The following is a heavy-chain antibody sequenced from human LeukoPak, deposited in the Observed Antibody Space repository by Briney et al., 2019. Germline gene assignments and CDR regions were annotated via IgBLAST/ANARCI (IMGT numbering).Heavy chain of an antibody. CDR1: SGSINNYY. V-gene: IGHV4-59*08. J-gene: IGHJ4*02. CDR2: MYYSGST. CDR3: ARHPFDY. Sequence: PSETLSLTCTVSSGSINNYYWSWIRQPPGRGLEWIGYMYYSGSTNYNPSLKSRVTTSVDTSKNQFSLKLSSVTAADTAVYYCARHPFDYWGQGTLVTVSS.